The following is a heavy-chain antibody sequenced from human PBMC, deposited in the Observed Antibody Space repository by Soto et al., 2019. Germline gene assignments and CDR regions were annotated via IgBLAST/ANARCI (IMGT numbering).Heavy chain of an antibody. CDR1: GYTFTSYY. D-gene: IGHD2-2*01. Sequence: ASVKVSCKASGYTFTSYYMHWVRQAPGQGLEWMGIINPSGGSTSYAQKFQGRVTMTRDTSTSTVYMELSSLRSEDTAVYYCARATCSSTSCRYNWFDPWGQGTLVTVSS. J-gene: IGHJ5*02. CDR2: INPSGGST. CDR3: ARATCSSTSCRYNWFDP. V-gene: IGHV1-46*01.